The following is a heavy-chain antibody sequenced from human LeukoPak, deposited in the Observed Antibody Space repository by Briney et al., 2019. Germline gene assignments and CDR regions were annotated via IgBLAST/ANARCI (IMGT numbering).Heavy chain of an antibody. CDR3: ARDMVYGSGLYYFDY. CDR1: GFTVSSNY. V-gene: IGHV3-53*01. Sequence: GGSLRLSCAPSGFTVSSNYMSWVRQAPGKGLEWVSVIYSGGSTYYADSVKGRFTISRDNSKNTLYLQMNSLRAEDTAVYYCARDMVYGSGLYYFDYWGQGTLVTVSS. D-gene: IGHD3-10*01. J-gene: IGHJ4*02. CDR2: IYSGGST.